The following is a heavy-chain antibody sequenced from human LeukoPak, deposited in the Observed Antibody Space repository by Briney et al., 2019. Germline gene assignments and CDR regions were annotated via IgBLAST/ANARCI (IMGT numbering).Heavy chain of an antibody. Sequence: GGSLRLSCAASGFTFSSYEMNWVRQAPGKGLEWVSYISSSGSTIYYADSVKGRFTISRDNAKNSLYLQMNSLRAEDTAVYYCARDARGSPAPYYFDYWGQGTLVTVSS. D-gene: IGHD1-26*01. V-gene: IGHV3-48*03. CDR3: ARDARGSPAPYYFDY. J-gene: IGHJ4*02. CDR2: ISSSGSTI. CDR1: GFTFSSYE.